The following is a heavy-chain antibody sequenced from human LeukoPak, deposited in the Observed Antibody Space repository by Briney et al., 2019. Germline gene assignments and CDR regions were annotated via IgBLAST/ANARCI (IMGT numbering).Heavy chain of an antibody. CDR1: GFTFSSYG. CDR2: IWYDGSNK. D-gene: IGHD3-22*01. V-gene: IGHV3-33*01. Sequence: GGSLRLSCAASGFTFSSYGMHWVRQAPGKGLEWVAVIWYDGSNKYYADSVKGRFTISRDNSKNTLYLQMNSLRAEDTVVYYCASSRGSGYYYFDYWGQGTLVTVSS. CDR3: ASSRGSGYYYFDY. J-gene: IGHJ4*02.